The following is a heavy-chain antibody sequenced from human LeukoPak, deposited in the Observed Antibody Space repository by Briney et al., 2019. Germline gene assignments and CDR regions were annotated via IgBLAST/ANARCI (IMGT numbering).Heavy chain of an antibody. CDR2: ISWNSGSI. CDR1: GFTFYDYA. CDR3: AKVRVGATYFDY. J-gene: IGHJ4*02. V-gene: IGHV3-9*01. Sequence: GRSLRLSCAASGFTFYDYAMHWVRHAPGKGLEWVSGISWNSGSIGYADSVKGRFTISRDNAKNSLYLQMNSLRAEDTALYYCAKVRVGATYFDYWGQGTLVTVSS. D-gene: IGHD1-26*01.